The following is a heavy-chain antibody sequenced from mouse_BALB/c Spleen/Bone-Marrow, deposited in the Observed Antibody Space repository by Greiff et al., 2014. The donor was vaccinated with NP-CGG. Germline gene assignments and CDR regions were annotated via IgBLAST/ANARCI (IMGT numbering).Heavy chain of an antibody. D-gene: IGHD2-4*01. J-gene: IGHJ4*01. CDR1: GYTFTSFY. CDR2: IYPGDFST. CDR3: ARKSQRAYDSMIY. Sequence: QVHVQQSGPELVKPGASVRISCKASGYTFTSFYIRWVRQRPGQGLEWIGWIYPGDFSTKYNEKFKGKATLTADKSSSTASMQLSSLTSEDSAVYFCARKSQRAYDSMIYWGQGTSVTVSS. V-gene: IGHV1S56*01.